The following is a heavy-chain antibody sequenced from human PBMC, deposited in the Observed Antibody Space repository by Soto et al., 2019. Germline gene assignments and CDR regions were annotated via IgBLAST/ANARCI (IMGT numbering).Heavy chain of an antibody. Sequence: ESGPTLVNPTQTLTLTCTFSGFSLSTSGVGVGWIRQPPGKALEWLALIYWDDDKRCSPSLKSRLTITKDTSKNQVVLTMTNMDPVDTATYYCGHSLRYCTSTACPTWFDPWGRGTLVTVSS. CDR2: IYWDDDK. CDR3: GHSLRYCTSTACPTWFDP. CDR1: GFSLSTSGVG. V-gene: IGHV2-5*02. J-gene: IGHJ5*02. D-gene: IGHD2-2*01.